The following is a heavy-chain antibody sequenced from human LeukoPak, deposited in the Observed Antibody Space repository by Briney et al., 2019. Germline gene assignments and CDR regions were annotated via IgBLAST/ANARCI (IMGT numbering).Heavy chain of an antibody. Sequence: ASVKVPCKASGGTFSSYAISWVRQAPGQGLEWMGWINPNSGGTNYAQKFQGWVTMTRDTSISTAYMELSRLRSDDTAIYYCARFQASEFRGFDHWGQGTLITVSS. D-gene: IGHD3-10*01. J-gene: IGHJ4*02. V-gene: IGHV1-2*04. CDR3: ARFQASEFRGFDH. CDR1: GGTFSSYA. CDR2: INPNSGGT.